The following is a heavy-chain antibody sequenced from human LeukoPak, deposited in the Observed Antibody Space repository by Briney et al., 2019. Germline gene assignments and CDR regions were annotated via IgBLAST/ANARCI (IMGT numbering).Heavy chain of an antibody. CDR1: GYTFTSYG. D-gene: IGHD2-8*02. CDR3: ARDLGGLSHDYFDY. CDR2: ISAYNGNT. V-gene: IGHV1-18*01. J-gene: IGHJ4*02. Sequence: ASVKVSCKASGYTFTSYGISWVRQAPGQGLEWMGWISAYNGNTNYAQKFQGRVTITADKSTSTAYMELSSLRSEDTAVYYCARDLGGLSHDYFDYWGQGTLVTVSS.